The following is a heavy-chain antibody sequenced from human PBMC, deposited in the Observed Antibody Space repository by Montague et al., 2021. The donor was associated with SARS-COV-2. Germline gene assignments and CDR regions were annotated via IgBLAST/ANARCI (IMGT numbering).Heavy chain of an antibody. J-gene: IGHJ6*02. D-gene: IGHD2-2*01. V-gene: IGHV4-59*11. CDR2: IYYSGGI. Sequence: SETLSLTCTVSGGSMSDHYWAWIRQPPGKGLEWLAYIYYSGGINYNPSLKSRVTISVDTSKNQFSLKLSSVTAADTAVYYCAREPRVGQLLSIYYYGMDVWGQGTTVTVSS. CDR3: AREPRVGQLLSIYYYGMDV. CDR1: GGSMSDHY.